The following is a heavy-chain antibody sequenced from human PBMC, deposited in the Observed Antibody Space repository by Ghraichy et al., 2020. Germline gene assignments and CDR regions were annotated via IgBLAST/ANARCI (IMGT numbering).Heavy chain of an antibody. J-gene: IGHJ4*01. V-gene: IGHV1-3*01. Sequence: ASVKVSCKASGYTFTNYAIHWVRQAPGQGLEWMAWINAGNGNTKYSQKFQGRVTITRDTSATTANMEMRSLRSEDTAVYYCARAPSTGSTLDYWGHGTLVTVSS. CDR1: GYTFTNYA. CDR2: INAGNGNT. D-gene: IGHD4-17*01. CDR3: ARAPSTGSTLDY.